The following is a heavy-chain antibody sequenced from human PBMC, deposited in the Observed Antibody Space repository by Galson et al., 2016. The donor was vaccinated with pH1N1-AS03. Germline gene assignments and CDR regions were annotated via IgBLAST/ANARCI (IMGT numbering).Heavy chain of an antibody. CDR1: GFTFSNLW. D-gene: IGHD3-10*01. V-gene: IGHV3-74*01. CDR3: ATGRGYYYEY. CDR2: VNGDGSST. Sequence: LRLSCAASGFTFSNLWMHWVRQGPGKGLVWVARVNGDGSSTTYADSVKGRFTISRDNAKNTVYLQMISLRAEDTAVYYCATGRGYYYEYWGQGTLVTVSS. J-gene: IGHJ4*02.